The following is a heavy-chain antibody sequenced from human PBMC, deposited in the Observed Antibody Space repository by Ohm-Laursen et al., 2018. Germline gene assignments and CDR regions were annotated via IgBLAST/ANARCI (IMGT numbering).Heavy chain of an antibody. CDR2: ISGSGGST. J-gene: IGHJ4*02. V-gene: IGHV3-23*01. D-gene: IGHD3-3*01. CDR3: AKDLVWSGRAGYFDY. CDR1: GFTFSSYA. Sequence: SLRLSCAAFGFTFSSYAMSWVRQAPGKGLEWVSSISGSGGSTYYADSVKGRFTISRDNSKNTLYLQMNSLRAEDTAVYYCAKDLVWSGRAGYFDYWGQGTLVTVSS.